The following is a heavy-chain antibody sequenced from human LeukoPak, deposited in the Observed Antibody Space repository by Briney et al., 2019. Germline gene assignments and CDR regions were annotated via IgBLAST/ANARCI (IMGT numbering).Heavy chain of an antibody. CDR3: AIHLFDPLNY. CDR2: ISSSGSTI. J-gene: IGHJ4*02. Sequence: GGSLRLSCAASGFTFSSYEMNWVRQAPGKGLEWVSYISSSGSTIYYADSVKGRFTISRDNAKNSLYLQMNSLRAEDMAVYYCAIHLFDPLNYWGQGTLVTVSS. D-gene: IGHD3-9*01. V-gene: IGHV3-48*03. CDR1: GFTFSSYE.